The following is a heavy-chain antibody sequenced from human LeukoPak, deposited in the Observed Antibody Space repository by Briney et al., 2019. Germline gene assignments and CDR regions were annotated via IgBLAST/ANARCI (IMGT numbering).Heavy chain of an antibody. CDR2: LYSGGNT. CDR1: GFTFSSYS. CDR3: ARQQDTKAPGY. D-gene: IGHD5-18*01. J-gene: IGHJ4*02. V-gene: IGHV3-66*04. Sequence: GGSLRLSCAASGFTFSSYSMNWVRRAPGKGLEWVSILYSGGNTYYADSVKGRFTISRDNSKNTLYLQMNSLRAEDTAVYYCARQQDTKAPGYWGQGTL.